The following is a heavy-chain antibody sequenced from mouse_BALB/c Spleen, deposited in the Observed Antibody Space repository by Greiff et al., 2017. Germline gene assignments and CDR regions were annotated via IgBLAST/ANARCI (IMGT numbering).Heavy chain of an antibody. CDR3: ARGEARSMDY. CDR2: INPGSGGT. D-gene: IGHD3-1*01. J-gene: IGHJ4*01. CDR1: GYAFTNYL. V-gene: IGHV1-54*03. Sequence: QVQLQQSGAELVRPGTSVKVSCKASGYAFTNYLIEWVKQRPGQGLEWIGVINPGSGGTNYNEKFKGKATLTADKSSSTAYMQLSSLTSDDSAVYFCARGEARSMDYWGQGTSVTVSS.